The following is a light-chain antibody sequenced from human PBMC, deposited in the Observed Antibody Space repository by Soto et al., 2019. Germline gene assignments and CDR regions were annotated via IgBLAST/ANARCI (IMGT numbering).Light chain of an antibody. V-gene: IGKV1-5*03. CDR2: KAS. Sequence: DIQVTQSPSSVSASIGDRFTITFRASQSIGSELAWHQQKPGKAPKLLIYKASSLESGVPSTFSGSGSGTEFSLTVSSLQPDDFATYYCLQYDNYPLTFGGGTKVDIK. J-gene: IGKJ4*01. CDR3: LQYDNYPLT. CDR1: QSIGSE.